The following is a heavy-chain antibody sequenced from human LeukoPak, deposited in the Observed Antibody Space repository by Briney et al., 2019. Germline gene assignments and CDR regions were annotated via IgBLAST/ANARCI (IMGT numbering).Heavy chain of an antibody. CDR1: GFTFSSYA. J-gene: IGHJ4*02. D-gene: IGHD3-10*01. CDR2: ISYDGSNK. CDR3: ARDQLGHYYYGSGSYYNPLDY. V-gene: IGHV3-30-3*01. Sequence: GGSLRLSCAASGFTFSSYAMHWVRQAPGKGLEWVAVISYDGSNKYYADSVKGRFTISRDNSKNTLYLQMNSLRAEDTAVYYCARDQLGHYYYGSGSYYNPLDYWGQGTLVTVSS.